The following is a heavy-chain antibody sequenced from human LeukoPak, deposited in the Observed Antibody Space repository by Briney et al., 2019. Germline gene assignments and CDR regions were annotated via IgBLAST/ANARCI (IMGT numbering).Heavy chain of an antibody. Sequence: GGSLRLSCPAPGFTFSSYAMTGFPRAPGKGRKWVSAISGSGGSTYYADSVKGRFTISRDNSKNTLYLQMNSLRAEDTAVYYCAKDEGGGYVRWFDPWGQGTLVTVSS. J-gene: IGHJ5*02. CDR1: GFTFSSYA. CDR3: AKDEGGGYVRWFDP. CDR2: ISGSGGST. V-gene: IGHV3-23*01. D-gene: IGHD5-12*01.